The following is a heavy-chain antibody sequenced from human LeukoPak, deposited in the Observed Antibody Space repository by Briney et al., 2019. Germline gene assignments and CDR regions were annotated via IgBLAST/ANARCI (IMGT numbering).Heavy chain of an antibody. V-gene: IGHV1-8*01. J-gene: IGHJ3*02. CDR1: GYTFTSYD. D-gene: IGHD5-18*01. CDR3: TRHLPEQTAMVNPFAI. CDR2: MKPNSGNT. Sequence: ASVKVSCKASGYTFTSYDINWVRHATGPGHEWMGWMKPNSGNTGYAQTFQGRVTTPTNPSIRTAPMALSSLRSEPPAAYYSTRHLPEQTAMVNPFAIWGQATTVTVPS.